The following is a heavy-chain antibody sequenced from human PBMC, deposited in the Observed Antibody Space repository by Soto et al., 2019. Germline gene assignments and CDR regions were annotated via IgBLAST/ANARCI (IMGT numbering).Heavy chain of an antibody. Sequence: SETLSLTCTVSGGSISSYYWSWIRQPPGKGLEWIGYIYYSGSTSYNPSLKRRVTISVETSKNQPSLKLSSVTAADTAVYYCARGDCGGDCYYYYYMDVWGKGTTVTVSS. CDR2: IYYSGST. D-gene: IGHD2-21*02. CDR3: ARGDCGGDCYYYYYMDV. CDR1: GGSISSYY. V-gene: IGHV4-59*01. J-gene: IGHJ6*03.